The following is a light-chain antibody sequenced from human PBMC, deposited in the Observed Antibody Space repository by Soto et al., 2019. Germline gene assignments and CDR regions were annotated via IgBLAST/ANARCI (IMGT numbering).Light chain of an antibody. J-gene: IGKJ2*01. CDR3: QKSGS. CDR2: AVV. Sequence: EIVLTQSPVPLSVSPGERATLSCRASQSVGNLLAWYQQRPGQAPRLLMYAVVNRATGIPARFSGSGSGTDFTLTISSLETEDSAVYYCQKSGSFGQGTKLEIK. CDR1: QSVGNL. V-gene: IGKV3-11*01.